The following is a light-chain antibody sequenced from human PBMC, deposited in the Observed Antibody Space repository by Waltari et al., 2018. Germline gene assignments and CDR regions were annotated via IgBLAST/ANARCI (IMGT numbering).Light chain of an antibody. CDR2: RNN. Sequence: QSVLTQPPSASGTPGQRVTISCSGSSSNIGSNYVYCYQQLPGTAPKLLISRNNQRPSGVPDQFSGSKSGTSASLASSGLRSEDEADYYCAAWDDSLSGWVFGGGTKLTVL. V-gene: IGLV1-47*01. CDR3: AAWDDSLSGWV. CDR1: SSNIGSNY. J-gene: IGLJ3*02.